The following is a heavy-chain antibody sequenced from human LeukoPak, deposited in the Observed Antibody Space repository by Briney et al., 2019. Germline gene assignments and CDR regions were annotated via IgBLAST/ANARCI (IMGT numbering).Heavy chain of an antibody. D-gene: IGHD3-3*02. V-gene: IGHV4-34*01. Sequence: SETLSFTCAVYGGSFSGYYWSWIRQPPGKGLEWIGEINHSGSTNYNPSLKSRVTISVDTSKNQFSLKLSSVTAADTAVYYCARVRPRIFGVVIIPANWFDPWGQGTLVTVSS. CDR3: ARVRPRIFGVVIIPANWFDP. CDR2: INHSGST. J-gene: IGHJ5*02. CDR1: GGSFSGYY.